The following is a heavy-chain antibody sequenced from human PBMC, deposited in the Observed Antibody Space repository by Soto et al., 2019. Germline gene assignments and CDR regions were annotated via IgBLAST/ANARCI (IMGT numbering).Heavy chain of an antibody. CDR1: GYMFTYYG. CDR2: ISPYNGNT. CDR3: ARESSSGWTKWFDP. D-gene: IGHD6-19*01. Sequence: QVKLVQSGAEVKKPGASVKVSCKASGYMFTYYGISWVRQAPGQGLEWMGWISPYNGNTNYAQKLQGRVTMTTDTSTSKAYMELRSLTSHDTALYYCARESSSGWTKWFDPWGQGTLVTVSS. V-gene: IGHV1-18*04. J-gene: IGHJ5*02.